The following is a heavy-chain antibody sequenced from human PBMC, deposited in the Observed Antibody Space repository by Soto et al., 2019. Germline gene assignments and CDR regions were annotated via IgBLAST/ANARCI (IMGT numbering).Heavy chain of an antibody. CDR2: IDPSDSYT. Sequence: PGEFLKICWKFSRYSFTSYWISCVRQMPGKGLEWMGRIDPSDSYTNYSPSFQGHVTISADKSISTAYLQWSSLKASDTAMYYCARHVPSQYTAMVPFDPWGQGTLVTVSS. V-gene: IGHV5-10-1*01. J-gene: IGHJ5*02. CDR1: RYSFTSYW. CDR3: ARHVPSQYTAMVPFDP. D-gene: IGHD5-18*01.